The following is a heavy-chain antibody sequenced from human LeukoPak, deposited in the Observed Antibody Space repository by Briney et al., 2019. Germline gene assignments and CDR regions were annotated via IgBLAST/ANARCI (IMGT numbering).Heavy chain of an antibody. CDR3: ARLESGYSGSYYFDY. D-gene: IGHD1-26*01. CDR2: IYPGDSDT. J-gene: IGHJ4*02. CDR1: GYRFTSYW. Sequence: GESLEISCKGSGYRFTSYWIGWGRQVPGKGLEWVGIIYPGDSDTRYSPSFQGQVTISADKSISTAYLQWSSLKASDTAMYYCARLESGYSGSYYFDYWGQGTLVTVSS. V-gene: IGHV5-51*01.